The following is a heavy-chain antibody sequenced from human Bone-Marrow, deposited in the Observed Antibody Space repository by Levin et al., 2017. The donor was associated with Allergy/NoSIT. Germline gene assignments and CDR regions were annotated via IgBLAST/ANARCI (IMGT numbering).Heavy chain of an antibody. D-gene: IGHD1-26*01. CDR1: GFMASIYD. Sequence: GESLKISCEVSGFMASIYDMHWVRQVAGKGPEWVSTVGTDGETYYADSVKGRFIISRQNAKNALSLQMNSLRAGDSAVYYCTRDSGPYRRAFDIWGQGTVVTVSS. CDR2: VGTDGET. CDR3: TRDSGPYRRAFDI. J-gene: IGHJ3*02. V-gene: IGHV3-13*01.